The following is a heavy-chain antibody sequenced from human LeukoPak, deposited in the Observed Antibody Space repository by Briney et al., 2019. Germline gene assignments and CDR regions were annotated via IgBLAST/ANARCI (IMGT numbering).Heavy chain of an antibody. J-gene: IGHJ5*02. V-gene: IGHV4-59*01. Sequence: ETLSLTCTVSGGSISSYYWSWIRPPPGKGLEWIGYIYYSGSTNYNPSLKSRVTISVDTSKNQFSLKLSSVTAADTAVYYCARARIVATIIWFDPWGQGTLVTVSS. CDR1: GGSISSYY. CDR2: IYYSGST. D-gene: IGHD5-12*01. CDR3: ARARIVATIIWFDP.